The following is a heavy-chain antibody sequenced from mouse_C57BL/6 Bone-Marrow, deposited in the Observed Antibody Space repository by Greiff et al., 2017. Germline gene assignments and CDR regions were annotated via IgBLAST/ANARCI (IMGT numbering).Heavy chain of an antibody. J-gene: IGHJ3*01. CDR2: IYPRSGNT. Sequence: VQLQQSGAELARPGASVKLSCKASGYTFTSYGISWVKQRTGQGLEWIGEIYPRSGNTYYNEKFKGKATLTADKSSSTAYMELRSLTSEDSAVYFCARGALQRDWFAYWGQGTLVTVSA. D-gene: IGHD6-1*01. CDR1: GYTFTSYG. V-gene: IGHV1-81*01. CDR3: ARGALQRDWFAY.